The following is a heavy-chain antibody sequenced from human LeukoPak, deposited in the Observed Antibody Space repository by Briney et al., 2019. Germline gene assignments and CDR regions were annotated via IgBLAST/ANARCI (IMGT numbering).Heavy chain of an antibody. D-gene: IGHD7-27*01. Sequence: QSGGSLRLSCAASGFSFSSSGMNWVRQAPGMGLQWLSYISSSSDIMEYADSVKGRFTISRDNAKNSLYLQMNSLRGEDTAVYYCAGPLGSANFQNWGQGTLVTVSS. V-gene: IGHV3-48*01. CDR1: GFSFSSSG. CDR2: ISSSSDIM. J-gene: IGHJ1*01. CDR3: AGPLGSANFQN.